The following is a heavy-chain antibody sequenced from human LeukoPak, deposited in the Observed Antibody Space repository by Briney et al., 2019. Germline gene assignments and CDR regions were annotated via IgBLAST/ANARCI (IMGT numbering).Heavy chain of an antibody. J-gene: IGHJ4*02. Sequence: GSLRLSCAASGFTFSGFWMHWVRQAPGKGLVWVSCISFDGSDATYADSVKGRFTISRDNAKNTLHLQMDSLTVEDTAVYYCARVKTTYYDILTGYPDYWGQGTLVTVSS. CDR3: ARVKTTYYDILTGYPDY. D-gene: IGHD3-9*01. CDR2: ISFDGSDA. V-gene: IGHV3-74*01. CDR1: GFTFSGFW.